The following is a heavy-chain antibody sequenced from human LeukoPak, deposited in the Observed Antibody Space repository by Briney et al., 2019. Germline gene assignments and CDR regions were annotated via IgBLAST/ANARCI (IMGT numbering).Heavy chain of an antibody. D-gene: IGHD1-26*01. CDR2: MNPNSGNT. CDR3: ARSSVGARRRIDY. CDR1: VYTFTIYD. J-gene: IGHJ4*02. Sequence: ASVKVSFKASVYTFTIYDINWVRQATGQGREWMGWMNPNSGNTGYAQKFQGRVTMTRSASINTAYMELSSLTSDDTAVYYCARSSVGARRRIDYWGQGTLVTVSS. V-gene: IGHV1-8*01.